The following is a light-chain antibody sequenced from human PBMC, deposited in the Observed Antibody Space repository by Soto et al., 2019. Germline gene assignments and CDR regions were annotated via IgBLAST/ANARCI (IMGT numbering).Light chain of an antibody. J-gene: IGKJ4*01. V-gene: IGKV3-20*01. CDR3: QQYGSSRLT. Sequence: EIVLTQSPGTLSLSPGERATLSCRASQSVSSSYLAWYQQKPGQAPRLLIYGASSMATGIPDRFSGSGSGTDFTLTISRLEPEEFAVYYCQQYGSSRLTFGGGTKVEIK. CDR2: GAS. CDR1: QSVSSSY.